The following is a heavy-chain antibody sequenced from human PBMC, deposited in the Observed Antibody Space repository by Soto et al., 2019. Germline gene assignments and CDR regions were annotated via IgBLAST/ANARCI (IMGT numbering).Heavy chain of an antibody. J-gene: IGHJ5*02. V-gene: IGHV1-8*01. Sequence: ASVKVSCKASGYTFASYDINWVRQATGQGLEWMGWMNPNSGNTGYAQKFQGRVTMTRNTSISTAYMELSSLRSEDTAVYYCARPNGGYDANWLDPWGQGSLVTV. D-gene: IGHD5-12*01. CDR3: ARPNGGYDANWLDP. CDR2: MNPNSGNT. CDR1: GYTFASYD.